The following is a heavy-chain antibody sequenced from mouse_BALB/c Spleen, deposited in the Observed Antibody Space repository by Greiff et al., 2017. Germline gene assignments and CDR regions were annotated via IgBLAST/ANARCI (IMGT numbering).Heavy chain of an antibody. CDR2: ISYSGST. CDR1: GDSITSGY. J-gene: IGHJ2*01. Sequence: EVKVVESGPSLVKPSQTLSLTCSVTGDSITSGYWNWIRKFPGNKLEYMGYISYSGSTYYNPSLKSRISITRDTSKNQYYLQLNSVTTEDTATYYCARSSITTVVDGDYFDYWGQGTTLTVSS. D-gene: IGHD1-1*01. CDR3: ARSSITTVVDGDYFDY. V-gene: IGHV3-8*02.